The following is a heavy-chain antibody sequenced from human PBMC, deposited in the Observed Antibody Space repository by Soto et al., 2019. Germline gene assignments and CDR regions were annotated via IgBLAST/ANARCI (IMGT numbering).Heavy chain of an antibody. Sequence: QVQLQESGPGLVKPSETLSLTCTVSGGSISSYYWSWIRQPPGKGLEWIGYIYYSGSTNYNPSLKSRVTISVATPKNQFSLKLSSVTAADTAVYFCARGDPLLWFGEKVYYGMDVWGQGTTVTVSS. CDR2: IYYSGST. D-gene: IGHD3-10*01. V-gene: IGHV4-59*01. CDR1: GGSISSYY. J-gene: IGHJ6*02. CDR3: ARGDPLLWFGEKVYYGMDV.